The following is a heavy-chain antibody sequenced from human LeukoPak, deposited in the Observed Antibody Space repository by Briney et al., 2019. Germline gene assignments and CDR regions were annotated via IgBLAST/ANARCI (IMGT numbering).Heavy chain of an antibody. D-gene: IGHD3-22*01. V-gene: IGHV1-24*01. CDR1: GYTLTELS. J-gene: IGHJ2*01. CDR3: ATGNCDSSGYCRYWYFDL. CDR2: FDPEDGET. Sequence: ASVKVSCKVSGYTLTELSMHWVRQAPGKGLEWMGGFDPEDGETIYAQKFQGRVTMTEDTSTDTAYMELSSLRSEDTAVYYCATGNCDSSGYCRYWYFDLWGRGTLVTVSS.